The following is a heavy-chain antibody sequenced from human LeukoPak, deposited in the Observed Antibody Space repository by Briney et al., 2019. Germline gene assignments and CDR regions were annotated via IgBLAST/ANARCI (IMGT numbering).Heavy chain of an antibody. CDR1: GYTFTGYY. J-gene: IGHJ4*02. V-gene: IGHV1-2*02. CDR3: ARVHYDILTGYSYFDY. D-gene: IGHD3-9*01. Sequence: ASVKVSCKASGYTFTGYYIHWVRQAPGQGLEWMGWINPNTGATNCARKFQGRVTMTRDTSISTAYMEVTRPRSDDTAVYYCARVHYDILTGYSYFDYWGQGTLVTVSS. CDR2: INPNTGAT.